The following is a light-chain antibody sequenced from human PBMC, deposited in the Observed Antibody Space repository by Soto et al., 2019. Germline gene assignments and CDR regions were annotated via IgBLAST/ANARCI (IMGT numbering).Light chain of an antibody. CDR2: AVN. Sequence: QSALTQPRSVSGSPRQSVTISCTGTSSDVGGYNYVSWYQQHSGKAPKLMIYAVNQRPSGVPDRFSGSKSGNTASLTISGLQAEDEADYSCYSYAGSGFVFGTGTKLTVL. V-gene: IGLV2-11*01. CDR3: YSYAGSGFV. CDR1: SSDVGGYNY. J-gene: IGLJ1*01.